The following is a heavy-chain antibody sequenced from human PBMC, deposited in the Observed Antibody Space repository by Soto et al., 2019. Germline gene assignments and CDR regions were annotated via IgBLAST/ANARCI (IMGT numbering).Heavy chain of an antibody. D-gene: IGHD2-2*01. Sequence: SETLSLTCSVSGGSISSYYWSWIRQPPGKGLEWIGYIFYSGTINYNPSLKSRVTMSMDTSKNQFSLSLRSVTAADTAGYYCARIFPSYQVLNYLDPWGQGTMVTVSS. V-gene: IGHV4-59*01. CDR3: ARIFPSYQVLNYLDP. CDR2: IFYSGTI. CDR1: GGSISSYY. J-gene: IGHJ5*02.